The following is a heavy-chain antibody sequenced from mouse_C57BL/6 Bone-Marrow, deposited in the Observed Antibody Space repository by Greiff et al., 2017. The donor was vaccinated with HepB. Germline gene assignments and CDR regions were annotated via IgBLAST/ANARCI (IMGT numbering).Heavy chain of an antibody. V-gene: IGHV1-82*01. J-gene: IGHJ1*03. D-gene: IGHD1-1*01. CDR3: AGYYYGSSYWYFDV. Sequence: QVQLQQSGPELVKPGASVKISCKASGYAFSSSWMNWVKQRPGKGLEWIGRIYPGDGDTNYNGKFKGKATLNAEKSSSTAYMQLSSLTSEDSAVYFCAGYYYGSSYWYFDVWGTGTTVTVSS. CDR2: IYPGDGDT. CDR1: GYAFSSSW.